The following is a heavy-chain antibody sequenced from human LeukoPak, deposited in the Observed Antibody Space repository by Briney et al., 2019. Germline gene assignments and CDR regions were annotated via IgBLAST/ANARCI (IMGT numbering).Heavy chain of an antibody. V-gene: IGHV3-53*01. J-gene: IGHJ4*02. CDR3: AKDLGYYDY. Sequence: GGSLRLSCAVSGFSVTNNYMSWARQAPGKGLEWVSVFYVGGATYYADSVKGRFTISRDNSENTLYLQMKSLRAEDTAVYYCAKDLGYYDYWGQGTLVTVSS. CDR1: GFSVTNNY. CDR2: FYVGGAT.